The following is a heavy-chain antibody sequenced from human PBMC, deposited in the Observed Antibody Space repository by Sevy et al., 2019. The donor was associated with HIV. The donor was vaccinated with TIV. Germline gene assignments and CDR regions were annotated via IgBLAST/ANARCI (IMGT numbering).Heavy chain of an antibody. CDR1: GLTFSSYE. CDR3: ARDLPPSATTVPHFDC. Sequence: GGSLRLSCAASGLTFSSYEMNWVRQAPGKGLEWVSYISNSGTAMYYSDSVSGRFTISRDNARRSLYLQMNSLRAEDTAVYYCARDLPPSATTVPHFDCWGQGALVTVSS. D-gene: IGHD4-4*01. V-gene: IGHV3-48*03. J-gene: IGHJ4*02. CDR2: ISNSGTAM.